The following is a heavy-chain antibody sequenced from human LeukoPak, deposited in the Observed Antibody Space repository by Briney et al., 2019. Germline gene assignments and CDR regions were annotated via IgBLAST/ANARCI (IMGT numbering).Heavy chain of an antibody. D-gene: IGHD3-3*01. J-gene: IGHJ4*02. CDR3: ASVTYYDFWSGDTLFDY. Sequence: SETLSLTCAVYGGSFSGYYWSWIRQPPGKGLEWIGEINHSGSTNYNPSLKSRVTISVDTSTNQFSLKLSSVTAADTAVYYCASVTYYDFWSGDTLFDYWGQGTLVTVSS. CDR1: GGSFSGYY. V-gene: IGHV4-34*01. CDR2: INHSGST.